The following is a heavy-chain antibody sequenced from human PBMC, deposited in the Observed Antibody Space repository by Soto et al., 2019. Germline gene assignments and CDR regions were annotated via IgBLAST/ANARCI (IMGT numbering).Heavy chain of an antibody. D-gene: IGHD3-3*01. CDR3: GKESRYDIWSCYYPFDI. CDR2: ISGSGGST. J-gene: IGHJ3*02. Sequence: EVQLLESGGGLVQPGGSLRLSCAASGFNFRNYAMTWVRQAPGKGLEWVSAISGSGGSTYYADSVKGRFTISRDTSKNTLYLQMNSLRAEATAVYYCGKESRYDIWSCYYPFDIWGQGTLVPVSS. CDR1: GFNFRNYA. V-gene: IGHV3-23*01.